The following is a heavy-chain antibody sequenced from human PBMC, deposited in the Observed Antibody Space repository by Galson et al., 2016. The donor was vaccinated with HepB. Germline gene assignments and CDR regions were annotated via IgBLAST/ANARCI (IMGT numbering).Heavy chain of an antibody. J-gene: IGHJ6*02. V-gene: IGHV1-8*01. CDR1: GYTFTSYD. CDR3: ARELAAADDYYHYYGMDV. D-gene: IGHD6-13*01. Sequence: SVKVSCKASGYTFTSYDINWVRQATGQGLEWMGWMNPNSGNTGYAQKFQGRVTMTRNTSINTAYMELSSLRSEDTALYYCARELAAADDYYHYYGMDVWGQGTTVTVSS. CDR2: MNPNSGNT.